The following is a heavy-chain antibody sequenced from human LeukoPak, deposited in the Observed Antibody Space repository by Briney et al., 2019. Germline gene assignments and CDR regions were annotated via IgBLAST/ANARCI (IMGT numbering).Heavy chain of an antibody. CDR2: INAGNGNT. V-gene: IGHV1-3*01. CDR1: GYTFTSYA. Sequence: GASVKVSCKASGYTFTSYAMHWVRQAPGQRLEWMGWINAGNGNTKYSQKFQGRVTITRDTSASTAYMELSSLRSEDTAVYYCARAPYYYDSSGYSPRRYFDYWGQGTLVTVSS. CDR3: ARAPYYYDSSGYSPRRYFDY. D-gene: IGHD3-22*01. J-gene: IGHJ4*02.